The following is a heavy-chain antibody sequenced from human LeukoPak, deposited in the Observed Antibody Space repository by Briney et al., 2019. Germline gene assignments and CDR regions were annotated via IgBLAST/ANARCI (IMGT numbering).Heavy chain of an antibody. J-gene: IGHJ4*02. CDR3: TTYAYCGGDCYPH. Sequence: GGSLRLSCAASGFTFSNAWMSWVRQAPGKGLEWVGRIKSKTDGGTTDYAAPVKGRFTISRDDSKNTLYLQMNSLKTEDTAVYYCTTYAYCGGDCYPHWGQGTLVTVSS. CDR1: GFTFSNAW. V-gene: IGHV3-15*01. D-gene: IGHD2-21*02. CDR2: IKSKTDGGTT.